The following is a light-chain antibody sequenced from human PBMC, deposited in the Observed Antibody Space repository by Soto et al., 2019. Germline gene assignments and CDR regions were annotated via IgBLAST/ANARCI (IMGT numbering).Light chain of an antibody. J-gene: IGKJ5*01. V-gene: IGKV1-27*01. CDR1: QGISKY. CDR2: AAS. CDR3: QKYNSAPPIT. Sequence: DIQMTQSPFSLSASVGDRVTITCRASQGISKYLAWYQQKPGKVPKLLIYAASTFQSVVPSRFSVSGSGTDFILTISSLRPEDVATYYCQKYNSAPPITFGQGTRLEIK.